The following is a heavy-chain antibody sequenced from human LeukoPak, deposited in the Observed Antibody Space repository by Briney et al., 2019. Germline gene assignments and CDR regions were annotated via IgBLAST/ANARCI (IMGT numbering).Heavy chain of an antibody. J-gene: IGHJ4*02. D-gene: IGHD5-18*01. CDR2: ISGDGGST. V-gene: IGHV3-43*02. CDR1: GFTFDDYA. Sequence: PGGSLRLSCAASGFTFDDYAMHWVRQAPGKGLEWVSLISGDGGSTYYADSVKGRFTISRDNSKNSLYLQMNSLRTEDTVLYYCAKDIADTAMVDYWGQGTLVTVSS. CDR3: AKDIADTAMVDY.